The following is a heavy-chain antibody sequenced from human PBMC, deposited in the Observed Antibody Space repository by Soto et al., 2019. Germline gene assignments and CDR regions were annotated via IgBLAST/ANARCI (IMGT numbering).Heavy chain of an antibody. CDR2: ISYDGSNK. D-gene: IGHD2-21*01. CDR3: ARDRGDCYNFAEYYFDY. CDR1: GFTFSSYA. V-gene: IGHV3-30-3*01. J-gene: IGHJ4*02. Sequence: GGSLRLSCAASGFTFSSYAMHWVRQAPCKGLEWVAVISYDGSNKYYADSVKGRFTISRDNSKNTLYLQMNSLRAEDTAVYYCARDRGDCYNFAEYYFDYSGQGALVTVSS.